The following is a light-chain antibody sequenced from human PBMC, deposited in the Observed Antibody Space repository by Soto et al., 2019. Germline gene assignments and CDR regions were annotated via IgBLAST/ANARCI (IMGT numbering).Light chain of an antibody. V-gene: IGKV3-11*01. CDR1: QSVSSY. CDR2: VAS. J-gene: IGKJ1*01. Sequence: EIVLTQSPATLSLSPGERATLSCRASQSVSSYLAWYQQKPGQAPRLLTYVASNRATGIPARFSGSGSGTDFTLTISSLEPEDFAVYYCQQRSNWPTFGQGTKVEIK. CDR3: QQRSNWPT.